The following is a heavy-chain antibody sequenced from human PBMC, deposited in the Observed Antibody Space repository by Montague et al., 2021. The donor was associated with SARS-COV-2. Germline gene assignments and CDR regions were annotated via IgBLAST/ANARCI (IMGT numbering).Heavy chain of an antibody. CDR3: ARGSYSSSWYGPKYYFDY. J-gene: IGHJ4*02. CDR2: INHSGST. Sequence: SETLSLTCAVYGGSFSGYYWSWIRQPPGKGLEWIGEINHSGSTSYNPSLKSRVTISVDTSKNQFSLKLSSVSAADTAVYYCARGSYSSSWYGPKYYFDYWGQGTLVTVSS. CDR1: GGSFSGYY. D-gene: IGHD6-13*01. V-gene: IGHV4-34*01.